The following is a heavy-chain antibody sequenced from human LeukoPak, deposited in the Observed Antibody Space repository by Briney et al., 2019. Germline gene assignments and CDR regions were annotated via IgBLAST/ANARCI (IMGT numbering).Heavy chain of an antibody. Sequence: SETLSLTCAVYGGSFSGYYWSWIRQPPGKGLEWIGEINHSGSTNYNPSLKSRGTISVDTSKNQFSLKLSSVTAADTAVYYCARAPLLYCSSTSCYNYYYYYGMDVWGQGTTVTVSS. CDR3: ARAPLLYCSSTSCYNYYYYYGMDV. D-gene: IGHD2-2*02. J-gene: IGHJ6*02. CDR2: INHSGST. CDR1: GGSFSGYY. V-gene: IGHV4-34*01.